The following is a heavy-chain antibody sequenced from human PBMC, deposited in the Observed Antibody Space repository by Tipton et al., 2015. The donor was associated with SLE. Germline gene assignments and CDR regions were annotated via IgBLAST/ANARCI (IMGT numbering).Heavy chain of an antibody. CDR3: ARGYCSGGSCWITPRY. V-gene: IGHV4-59*12. CDR1: GGSISSYY. Sequence: TLSLTCTVSGGSISSYYWSWIRQPPGKGLEWIGYIYYSGGTNYNPSLKSRVTISVDTSKNQFSLKLSYVTAADTALSYCARGYCSGGSCWITPRYWGQGSLVTVSS. CDR2: IYYSGGT. D-gene: IGHD2-15*01. J-gene: IGHJ4*02.